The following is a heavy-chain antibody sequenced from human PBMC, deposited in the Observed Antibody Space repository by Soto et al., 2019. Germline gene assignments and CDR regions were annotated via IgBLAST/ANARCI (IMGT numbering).Heavy chain of an antibody. Sequence: SETKPLPHTVAEGHITNGDHYWSWIRQQPGKGLEWVGYIFYGGNTYYNLSLQSRLTISVDTSQNQFSLKLSSVTAADTAIYYCARVSSVSWYGYFDFWGQRRLVTVSS. J-gene: IGHJ4*02. CDR2: IFYGGNT. CDR3: ARVSSVSWYGYFDF. D-gene: IGHD6-13*01. CDR1: EGHITNGDHY. V-gene: IGHV4-31*03.